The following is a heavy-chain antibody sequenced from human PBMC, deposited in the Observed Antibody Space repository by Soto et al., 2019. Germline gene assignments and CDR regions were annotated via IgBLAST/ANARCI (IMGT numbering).Heavy chain of an antibody. J-gene: IGHJ4*02. V-gene: IGHV4-59*01. CDR1: GGSISSYY. Sequence: QVQLXESGPGLVKPSETLSLTCTVSGGSISSYYWSWIRQPPGKGLEWIGYIYYSGSTNYNPSLKSRVTISVDTSKNQFSLKLSSVTAADTAVYYCARSDGRYWGQGTLVTVSS. CDR2: IYYSGST. CDR3: ARSDGRY.